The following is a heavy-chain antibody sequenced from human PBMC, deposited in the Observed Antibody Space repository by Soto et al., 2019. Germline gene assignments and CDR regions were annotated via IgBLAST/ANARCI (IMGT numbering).Heavy chain of an antibody. CDR1: GYTFTGYY. Sequence: ASVKVSCKASGYTFTGYYIHWVRQAPVQGLEWMGWINPNSGGTNYAQKFQGRVTMTRDTSISTAYMELSRLRSDDTAVYYCARVRESLYYYYGMDVWGQGTKVTVSS. CDR3: ARVRESLYYYYGMDV. V-gene: IGHV1-2*02. CDR2: INPNSGGT. J-gene: IGHJ6*02.